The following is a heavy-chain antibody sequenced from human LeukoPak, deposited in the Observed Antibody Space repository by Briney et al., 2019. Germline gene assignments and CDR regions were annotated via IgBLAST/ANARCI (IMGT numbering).Heavy chain of an antibody. CDR1: GFTFSSYA. CDR3: AKEGYENPYSTDVTIDY. V-gene: IGHV3-23*01. Sequence: GGSLRLSCAASGFTFSSYAMSWVRQAPGKGLEWVSAISGSGGSTYYADSVKGRFTISRDNSKNTLYLQMNSLRAEDTAVYYCAKEGYENPYSTDVTIDYWGQGTLVTVSS. D-gene: IGHD4-11*01. CDR2: ISGSGGST. J-gene: IGHJ4*02.